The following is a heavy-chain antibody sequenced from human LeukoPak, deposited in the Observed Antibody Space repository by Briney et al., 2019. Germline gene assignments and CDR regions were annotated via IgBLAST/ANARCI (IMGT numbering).Heavy chain of an antibody. Sequence: VASVKVSCKASGYTFTSYGISWVRQAPGQGLEWMGWISAYNGNTNYAQKLQGRVTMTTDTSTSTAYMELSSLRSEDTAVYYCVKGPPNWGFDYWGQGTLVIVSS. V-gene: IGHV1-18*01. J-gene: IGHJ4*02. D-gene: IGHD7-27*01. CDR2: ISAYNGNT. CDR1: GYTFTSYG. CDR3: VKGPPNWGFDY.